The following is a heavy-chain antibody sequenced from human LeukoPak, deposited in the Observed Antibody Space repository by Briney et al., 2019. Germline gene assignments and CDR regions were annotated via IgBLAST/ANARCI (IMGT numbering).Heavy chain of an antibody. V-gene: IGHV4-34*01. J-gene: IGHJ4*02. D-gene: IGHD6-19*01. CDR3: ARVRAVAGPPDY. CDR2: INHSGST. CDR1: GFTFSSYS. Sequence: PGGSLRLSCAASGFTFSSYSMNWIRQPPGKGLEWIGEINHSGSTNYNPSLKSRVTISVDTSKNQFSLKLSSVTAADTAVYYCARVRAVAGPPDYWGQGTLVTVSS.